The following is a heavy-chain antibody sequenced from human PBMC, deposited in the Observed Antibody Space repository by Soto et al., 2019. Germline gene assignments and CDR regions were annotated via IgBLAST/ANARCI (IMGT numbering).Heavy chain of an antibody. D-gene: IGHD1-26*01. CDR1: GFTFSSYA. V-gene: IGHV3-23*01. Sequence: EVQLLESGGGLVQPGGSLRLSCAASGFTFSSYAITWVRQAPGKGLEWVSVISGSGDRTYYADSVKGRFTISRDNSKNTLYLQMNSMRAEDTDVYYCASGRGRYFYYGMDVWGQGTTVTVSS. CDR2: ISGSGDRT. J-gene: IGHJ6*02. CDR3: ASGRGRYFYYGMDV.